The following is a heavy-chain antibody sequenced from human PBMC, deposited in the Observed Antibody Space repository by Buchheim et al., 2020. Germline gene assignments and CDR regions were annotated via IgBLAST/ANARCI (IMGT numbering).Heavy chain of an antibody. CDR3: ARQGTVWYEVDY. CDR2: IHYRANT. Sequence: QLQLLESGPGLVKPSETLSLTCTVSGASISTRNYYWVWIRRPPGKGLESIGSIHYRANTYYNPSLKSRVTISVDTSENQFSLKLSSVTAADTAVYYCARQGTVWYEVDYWGQGTL. CDR1: GASISTRNYY. J-gene: IGHJ4*02. V-gene: IGHV4-39*01. D-gene: IGHD6-13*01.